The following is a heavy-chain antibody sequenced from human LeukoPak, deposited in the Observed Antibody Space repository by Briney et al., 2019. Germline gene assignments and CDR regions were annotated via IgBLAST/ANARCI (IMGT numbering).Heavy chain of an antibody. V-gene: IGHV4-34*01. Sequence: PSETLSLTCVVYGGSFSGYYWSWIRQPPGKGLEWIGEINHSGSTNYDPSLKSRVTISVDTSKNQFSLKLSSVTAADTAVYYCARGSPITIFGVVIIRNGNWFDPWGQGTLVTVSS. CDR2: INHSGST. CDR1: GGSFSGYY. J-gene: IGHJ5*02. D-gene: IGHD3-3*01. CDR3: ARGSPITIFGVVIIRNGNWFDP.